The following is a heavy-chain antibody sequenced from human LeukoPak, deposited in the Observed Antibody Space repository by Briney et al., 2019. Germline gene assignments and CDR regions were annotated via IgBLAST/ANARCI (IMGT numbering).Heavy chain of an antibody. J-gene: IGHJ4*02. CDR1: GYTFTGYY. D-gene: IGHD3-9*01. V-gene: IGHV1-2*02. CDR2: INPNSGGT. CDR3: AKDLWLHRSYYFDY. Sequence: ASVKVSCKASGYTFTGYYMHWVRQAPGQGLEWMGWINPNSGGTNYAQKFQGRVTMTRDTSISTAYMELSRLRSDDTAVYYCAKDLWLHRSYYFDYWGQGTLVTVSS.